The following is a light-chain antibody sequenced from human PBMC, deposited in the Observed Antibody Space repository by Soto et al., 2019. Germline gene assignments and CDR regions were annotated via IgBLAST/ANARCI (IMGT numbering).Light chain of an antibody. Sequence: QSALTQPPSASGSPGQSVTISCTGTSSDFGGYNYVSWYQQHPGKAPKLIIYEVTKRPSGVPDRFSGPKSGNTASLTVSGLQAEDEADYYCSSYAGSNSYVFGTGTKLTVL. J-gene: IGLJ1*01. CDR1: SSDFGGYNY. CDR3: SSYAGSNSYV. CDR2: EVT. V-gene: IGLV2-8*01.